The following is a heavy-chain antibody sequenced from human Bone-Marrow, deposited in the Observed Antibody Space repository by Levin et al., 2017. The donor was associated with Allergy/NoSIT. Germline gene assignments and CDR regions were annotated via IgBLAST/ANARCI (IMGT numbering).Heavy chain of an antibody. CDR1: GGTFSSYT. CDR2: IIPILGIA. V-gene: IGHV1-69*04. CDR3: ARDPLLWFGELAT. Sequence: GASVKVSCKASGGTFSSYTISWVRQAPGQGLEWMGRIIPILGIANYAQKFQGRVTITADKSTSTAYMELSSLRSEDTAVYYCARDPLLWFGELATWGQGTLVTVSS. J-gene: IGHJ5*02. D-gene: IGHD3-10*01.